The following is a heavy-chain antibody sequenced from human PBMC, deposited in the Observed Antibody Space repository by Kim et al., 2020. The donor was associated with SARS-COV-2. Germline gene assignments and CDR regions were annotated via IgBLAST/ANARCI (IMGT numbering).Heavy chain of an antibody. V-gene: IGHV4-39*01. Sequence: SETLSLTCTVSGGSISSSTYYWGWIRQPPGKGLEWIATIHSSGSTNYNPSLKSRATISVDTSQNQFSLRLSSVTAADTAVYFCARHLEYYYYMNGWGKGTTVTVSS. CDR1: GGSISSSTYY. CDR2: IHSSGST. CDR3: ARHLEYYYYMNG. J-gene: IGHJ6*03.